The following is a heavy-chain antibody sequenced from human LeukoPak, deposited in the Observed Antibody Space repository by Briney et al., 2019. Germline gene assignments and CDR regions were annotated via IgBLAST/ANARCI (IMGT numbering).Heavy chain of an antibody. CDR1: GYTFIAYY. J-gene: IGHJ1*01. Sequence: PGGFLRLSCAASGYTFIAYYMFWVRQAPGQGLEWMGWINPNSGATGHAQKFQGRVTMTRDTSISTSYMEVTGLRSDDTAVYFCARDGYCRGSSCPFQHWGQGTMVTVSS. V-gene: IGHV1-2*02. CDR3: ARDGYCRGSSCPFQH. CDR2: INPNSGAT. D-gene: IGHD2-2*03.